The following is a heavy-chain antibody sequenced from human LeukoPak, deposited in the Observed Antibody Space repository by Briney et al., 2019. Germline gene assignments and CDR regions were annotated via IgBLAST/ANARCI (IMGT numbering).Heavy chain of an antibody. CDR3: ARSNQADDY. V-gene: IGHV3-74*01. D-gene: IGHD4-11*01. Sequence: GGSLRLSCTASGFTFSNYWMHWVRQVPGKGLVWVSRINTGGSSTTYAASVKGRFTISRDNAKNTLYLQRNSLRVEDTAVYYFARSNQADDYWGQGTLVTVSS. CDR1: GFTFSNYW. CDR2: INTGGSST. J-gene: IGHJ4*02.